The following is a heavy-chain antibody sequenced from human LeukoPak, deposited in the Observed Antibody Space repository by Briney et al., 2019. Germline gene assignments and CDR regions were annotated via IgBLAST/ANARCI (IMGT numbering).Heavy chain of an antibody. J-gene: IGHJ6*03. V-gene: IGHV4-59*11. Sequence: SETLSLTCTVSGGSISSHYWSWIRQPPGKGLEWIGYIYYSGSTNYNPSLKSRVTISVDTSKNQYSLKLSSVTAADTAVYYCARDLQTFAIVAGTPYYYYYMDVWGKGTTVTVSS. CDR3: ARDLQTFAIVAGTPYYYYYMDV. D-gene: IGHD6-19*01. CDR1: GGSISSHY. CDR2: IYYSGST.